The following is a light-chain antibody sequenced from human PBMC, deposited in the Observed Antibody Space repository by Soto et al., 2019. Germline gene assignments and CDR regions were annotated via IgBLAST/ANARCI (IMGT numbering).Light chain of an antibody. CDR3: QKCKVAPFT. CDR2: AAS. Sequence: DIQMTQSPSSLSASVGDRVTITCRASQGIDDHLAWFQQKPGKAPNLLIYAASTLQSGVPSRFTGSGSGTDFTLTIRSMQTEDDAIYYCQKCKVAPFTFGGGTKVDIK. J-gene: IGKJ4*01. V-gene: IGKV1-27*01. CDR1: QGIDDH.